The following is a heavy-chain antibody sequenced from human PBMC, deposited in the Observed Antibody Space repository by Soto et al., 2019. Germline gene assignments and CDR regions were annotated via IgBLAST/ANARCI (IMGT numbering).Heavy chain of an antibody. V-gene: IGHV3-43D*04. J-gene: IGHJ6*02. CDR1: GFTFDDYA. D-gene: IGHD2-2*02. Sequence: GSLRLSCAASGFTFDDYAMHWVRQAPGKGLEWVSLISWDGGSTYYADSVKGRFTISRDNSKNSLYLQMNSLRAEDTALYYCAKDLGQNCSSTSCYTWGGLYYYYYGMDVWGQGTTVTVSS. CDR2: ISWDGGST. CDR3: AKDLGQNCSSTSCYTWGGLYYYYYGMDV.